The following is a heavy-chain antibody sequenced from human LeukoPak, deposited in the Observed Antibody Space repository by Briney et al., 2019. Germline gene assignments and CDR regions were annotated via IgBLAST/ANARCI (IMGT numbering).Heavy chain of an antibody. V-gene: IGHV3-9*01. D-gene: IGHD3-22*01. CDR1: GFTFDDYA. CDR2: ISWNSGNI. CDR3: EKEHYYDSSGTRDH. Sequence: GGSLRLSCAASGFTFDDYAMHWVRQAPGKGLEWVSGISWNSGNIGYADSVKGRFTISRDNAKSSLYLQMNSLRAEDTALYYCEKEHYYDSSGTRDHWGQGTLVTVSS. J-gene: IGHJ4*02.